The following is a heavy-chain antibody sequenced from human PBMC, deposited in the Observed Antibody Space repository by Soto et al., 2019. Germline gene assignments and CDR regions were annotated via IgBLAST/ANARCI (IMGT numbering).Heavy chain of an antibody. D-gene: IGHD2-21*02. CDR3: ASVYCGGDCSHYYYYGMDV. CDR2: INPSGGST. Sequence: ASVQVYCKSSGYTFTSYYIHWVRQAPGQGLEWMGIINPSGGSTSYAQKFQGRVTMTRDTSISTAYMELSRLRSDDTAVYYCASVYCGGDCSHYYYYGMDVWGQGTKVTVSS. CDR1: GYTFTSYY. V-gene: IGHV1-46*01. J-gene: IGHJ6*02.